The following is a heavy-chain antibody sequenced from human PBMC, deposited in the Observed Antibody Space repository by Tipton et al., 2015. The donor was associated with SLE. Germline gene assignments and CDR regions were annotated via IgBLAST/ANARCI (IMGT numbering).Heavy chain of an antibody. CDR1: GGSFSGYY. J-gene: IGHJ5*02. D-gene: IGHD3-3*01. V-gene: IGHV4-34*01. CDR2: IYHSGST. Sequence: TLSLTCAVYGGSFSGYYWSWIRQPPGKGLEWIGSIYHSGSTYYNPSLKSRVTISVDTSKNQFSLKLSSVTAADTAVYYCARGGRSVLRFLEWPYREWFDPWGQGTLVTVSS. CDR3: ARGGRSVLRFLEWPYREWFDP.